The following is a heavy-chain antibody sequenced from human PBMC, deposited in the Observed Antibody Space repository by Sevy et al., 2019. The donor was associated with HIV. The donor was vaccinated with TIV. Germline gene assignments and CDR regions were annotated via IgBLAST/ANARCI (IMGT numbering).Heavy chain of an antibody. CDR2: IYPGDSDT. J-gene: IGHJ4*02. V-gene: IGHV5-51*01. Sequence: GESLKISCKGSGYSFTSYWIGWVRQMPGKGLEWMGIIYPGDSDTRYSPSFQGQVSISADKSISTAYLQSSSLKASDTAMYYYAKLYNDFWIDSWGQGALVTVSS. CDR3: AKLYNDFWIDS. CDR1: GYSFTSYW. D-gene: IGHD3-3*01.